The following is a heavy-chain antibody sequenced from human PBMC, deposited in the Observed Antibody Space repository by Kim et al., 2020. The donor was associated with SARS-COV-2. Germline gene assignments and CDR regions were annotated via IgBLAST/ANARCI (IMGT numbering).Heavy chain of an antibody. D-gene: IGHD3-16*02. V-gene: IGHV3-11*05. CDR1: GFTFSVYY. J-gene: IGHJ6*02. CDR3: ARVGYDYVWGSYRDYYYYYGMDV. CDR2: ISSSSSYT. Sequence: GGSLRLSCAASGFTFSVYYMSWIRQAPGKGLEWVSYISSSSSYTNYADSVKGRFTISRDNAKNSLYLQMNSLRAEDTAVYYCARVGYDYVWGSYRDYYYYYGMDVWGQGTTVTVSS.